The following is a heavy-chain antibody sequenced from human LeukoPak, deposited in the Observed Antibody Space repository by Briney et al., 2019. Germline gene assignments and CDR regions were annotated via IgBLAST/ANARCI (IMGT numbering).Heavy chain of an antibody. CDR3: ARETYSNILTGTDY. J-gene: IGHJ4*02. CDR2: ISTYDDNI. D-gene: IGHD3-9*01. Sequence: ASVKVSCKASGYTFTTYGLSWVRQAPGQGLEWPRWISTYDDNIKYAQSLQGRLTLTIDTSTSTAYMELRSLTSDDTAVYYCARETYSNILTGTDYWGPGTLVTVSS. CDR1: GYTFTTYG. V-gene: IGHV1-18*01.